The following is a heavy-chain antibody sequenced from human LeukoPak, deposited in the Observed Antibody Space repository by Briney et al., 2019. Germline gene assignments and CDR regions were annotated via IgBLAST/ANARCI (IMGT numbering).Heavy chain of an antibody. V-gene: IGHV3-48*03. CDR3: ARDTKDY. CDR1: GFTFSSYE. CDR2: ISTTGDRI. Sequence: GGSLRLSCAASGFTFSSYEMNWVRQAPGKGLEWVSCISTTGDRIQYADSVKGRFTISRDNAKNSLYLQMNSLRAEDTAVYYCARDTKDYWGQGTLVTVSS. J-gene: IGHJ4*02. D-gene: IGHD2-8*01.